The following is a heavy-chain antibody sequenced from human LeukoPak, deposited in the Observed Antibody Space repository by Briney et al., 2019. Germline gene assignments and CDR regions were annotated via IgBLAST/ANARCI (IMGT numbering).Heavy chain of an antibody. V-gene: IGHV4-59*01. CDR1: GGSISSYY. CDR3: ARGGYYFDY. CDR2: IYYSGST. D-gene: IGHD3-10*01. Sequence: SETLFLTCIVSGGSISSYYWNWIRQPPGKGLEWIGYIYYSGSTKYNPSLKSRVTISVDTSKNQFSLKLSSVTAADTAVYYCARGGYYFDYWGQGSLVTVSS. J-gene: IGHJ4*02.